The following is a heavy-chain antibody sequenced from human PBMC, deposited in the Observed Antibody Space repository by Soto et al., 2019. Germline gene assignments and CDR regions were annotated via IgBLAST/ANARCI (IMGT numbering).Heavy chain of an antibody. D-gene: IGHD4-17*01. CDR2: ISAYNGNT. J-gene: IGHJ4*02. V-gene: IGHV1-18*01. CDR1: GYTFTSYG. CDR3: ARSQTTVTSYDY. Sequence: ASVNVSCKASGYTFTSYGISWVRQAPGQGLEWMGWISAYNGNTNYAQKLQGRVTMTTDTSTSTAYMELRSLRSDDTAVYYCARSQTTVTSYDYWGQGTLVTVSS.